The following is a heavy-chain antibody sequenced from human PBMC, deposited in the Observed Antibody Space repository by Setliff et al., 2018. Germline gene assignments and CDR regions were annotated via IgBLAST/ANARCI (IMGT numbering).Heavy chain of an antibody. Sequence: KTSETLSLTCTVSGGSISSYYWSWIRQPPGKGLEWIGSLYHSGTTYYNPSLRSRVTMSLDASKNRFSLNLTSVTAADTAVYFCATSGFCSSGSCYSFDDWGQGALVTVSS. J-gene: IGHJ4*02. CDR2: LYHSGTT. CDR1: GGSISSYY. V-gene: IGHV4-59*04. CDR3: ATSGFCSSGSCYSFDD. D-gene: IGHD2-15*01.